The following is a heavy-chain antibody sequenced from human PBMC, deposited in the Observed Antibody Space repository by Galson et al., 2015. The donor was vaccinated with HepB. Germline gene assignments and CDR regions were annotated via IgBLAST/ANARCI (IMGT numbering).Heavy chain of an antibody. V-gene: IGHV3-23*01. CDR3: AKERQHLELYFFDS. D-gene: IGHD1-26*01. J-gene: IGHJ4*02. Sequence: SLRLSCAASGFTFSTYAMYWVRQAPGKGLEWVSAITGAGEGTYYAGSVKGRFTISRDNSKNTLYLQMNSLRAEDTAIYYCAKERQHLELYFFDSWGQGTLVTVSS. CDR1: GFTFSTYA. CDR2: ITGAGEGT.